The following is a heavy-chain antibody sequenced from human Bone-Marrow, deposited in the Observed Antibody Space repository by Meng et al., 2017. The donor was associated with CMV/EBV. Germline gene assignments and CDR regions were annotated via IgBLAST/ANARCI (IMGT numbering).Heavy chain of an antibody. V-gene: IGHV4-34*01. CDR1: GGSFSGYY. J-gene: IGHJ4*02. Sequence: GSLRLSCAVYGGSFSGYYWSWIRQPPGKGLEWIGEINHSGSTNYNPSLKSRVTISVDTSKNQFSLKLSSVTAADTAVYYCARGGRGLYCSSTSCYTGYSSSSTNFDYWGQRTLVAASS. CDR2: INHSGST. CDR3: ARGGRGLYCSSTSCYTGYSSSSTNFDY. D-gene: IGHD2-2*02.